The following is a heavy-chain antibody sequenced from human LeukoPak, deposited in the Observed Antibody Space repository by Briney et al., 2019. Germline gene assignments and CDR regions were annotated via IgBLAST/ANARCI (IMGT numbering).Heavy chain of an antibody. V-gene: IGHV4-39*01. D-gene: IGHD5-12*01. J-gene: IGHJ4*02. CDR1: GGSLSSSHYS. Sequence: SETLSLTCTVSGGSLSSSHYSWGWLRQPPGTGLEWIGGIYSGGSTYYNPSLKSRVTISVDTSKNQFSLKLSSVTAADTAVYYCARLRVSVTTTSDFDYWGQGTLVTVSS. CDR2: IYSGGST. CDR3: ARLRVSVTTTSDFDY.